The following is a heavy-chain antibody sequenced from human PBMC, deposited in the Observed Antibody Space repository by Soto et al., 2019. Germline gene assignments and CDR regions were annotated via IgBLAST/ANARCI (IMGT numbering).Heavy chain of an antibody. CDR2: ISYDGSNK. CDR3: AKDGAPIAVAGTFDY. V-gene: IGHV3-30*18. CDR1: GFTFSSYG. D-gene: IGHD6-19*01. Sequence: GGSLRLSCAAAGFTFSSYGMHWVRQAPGKGLEWVAVISYDGSNKYYADSVKGRFTISRDNSKNTLYLQTNSLRAEDTAVYYCAKDGAPIAVAGTFDYWGQGTLVTVSS. J-gene: IGHJ4*02.